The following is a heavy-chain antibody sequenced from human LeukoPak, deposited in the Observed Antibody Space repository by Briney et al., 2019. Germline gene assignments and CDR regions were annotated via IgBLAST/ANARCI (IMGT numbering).Heavy chain of an antibody. CDR2: ISGSGGST. D-gene: IGHD1-26*01. CDR3: AKPLGGSYHAPLDY. CDR1: GFTLSSYD. V-gene: IGHV3-23*01. Sequence: GGSLRLSCAASGFTLSSYDMSWVRQAPGKGLEWVSGISGSGGSTYYADSVKGRFTISRDNSKNTLYLQMNSLRAEDTALYYCAKPLGGSYHAPLDYWGQGTLVTVSS. J-gene: IGHJ4*02.